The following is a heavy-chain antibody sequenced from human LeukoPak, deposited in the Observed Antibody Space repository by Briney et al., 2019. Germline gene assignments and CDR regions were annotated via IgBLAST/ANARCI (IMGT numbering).Heavy chain of an antibody. CDR3: GFSVVAPGRIDY. J-gene: IGHJ4*02. V-gene: IGHV1-46*01. D-gene: IGHD2-15*01. CDR1: GYTFTSYY. CDR2: INPSGGST. Sequence: ASVKVSCKASGYTFTSYYMHWVRQAPGQGVEWMGIINPSGGSTSYAQRFQGRVTMTRDMSTSTVYMELSSLRSEDTAVYYCGFSVVAPGRIDYWGQGTLVTVSS.